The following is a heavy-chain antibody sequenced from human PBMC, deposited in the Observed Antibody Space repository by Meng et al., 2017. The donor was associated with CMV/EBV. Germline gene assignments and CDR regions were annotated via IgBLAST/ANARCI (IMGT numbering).Heavy chain of an antibody. Sequence: GGSLRLSCAASGFTFSSYEMNWVRQAPGKGLEWVSYISSSGSTIYYADSVKGRFTISRDNAKNSLYLQMNSLRAEDTAVYYCARAKSSGYYYVGYWYFDLWGRGTLATVSS. CDR3: ARAKSSGYYYVGYWYFDL. CDR2: ISSSGSTI. J-gene: IGHJ2*01. D-gene: IGHD3-22*01. V-gene: IGHV3-48*03. CDR1: GFTFSSYE.